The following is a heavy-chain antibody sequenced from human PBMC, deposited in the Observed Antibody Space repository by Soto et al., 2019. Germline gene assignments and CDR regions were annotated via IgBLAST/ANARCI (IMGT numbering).Heavy chain of an antibody. CDR2: ISYDGSNK. V-gene: IGHV3-30*18. Sequence: PGESLRLSCAASGFTFSSYGMHWVRQAPGKGLEWVAVISYDGSNKYYADSVKGRFTISRDNSKNTLYLQMNSLRAEDTAVYYCAKVVVVVAATGFDYWGQGT. D-gene: IGHD2-15*01. J-gene: IGHJ4*02. CDR1: GFTFSSYG. CDR3: AKVVVVVAATGFDY.